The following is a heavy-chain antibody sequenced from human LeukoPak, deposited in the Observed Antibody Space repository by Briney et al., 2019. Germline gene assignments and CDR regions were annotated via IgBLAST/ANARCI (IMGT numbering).Heavy chain of an antibody. CDR1: GGSVNSYY. CDR3: ARMVPAGTHNY. V-gene: IGHV4-4*07. Sequence: SETLSLTCTVSGGSVNSYYWSWIRQPAGKGLEWIGPIYASGSNDYNPSLKSRVTMSLDMAKNQFSLRLTSVTAADTAVYFCARMVPAGTHNYWGQGLLVTVSS. J-gene: IGHJ4*02. CDR2: IYASGSN. D-gene: IGHD2-2*01.